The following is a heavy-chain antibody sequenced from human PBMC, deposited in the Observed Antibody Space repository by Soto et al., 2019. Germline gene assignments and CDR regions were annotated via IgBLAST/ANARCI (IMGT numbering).Heavy chain of an antibody. CDR2: IFSSGST. D-gene: IGHD3-3*01. CDR3: AREYYDFWSVTYYYYGMDV. Sequence: SLTCTVSGGSISRYYWSWIRQAPGRGLEWIGNIFSSGSTNYNPSLKSRVAISVDTSKNQVSLKLNAVTTADTAVYYCAREYYDFWSVTYYYYGMDVWGQGTTVTVSS. CDR1: GGSISRYY. V-gene: IGHV4-59*01. J-gene: IGHJ6*02.